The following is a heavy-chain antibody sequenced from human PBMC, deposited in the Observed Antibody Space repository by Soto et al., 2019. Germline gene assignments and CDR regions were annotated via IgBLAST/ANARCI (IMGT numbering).Heavy chain of an antibody. CDR3: AKDPIRVPAAMNYFDY. CDR2: ISYDGSNK. Sequence: QVPLVESGGGVVQPGRSLRLSCAASGFTFSSYGMHWVRQAPGKGLEWVAVISYDGSNKYYADSVKGRFTISRDNSKNTLYLQMNSLRAEDTAVYYCAKDPIRVPAAMNYFDYWGQGTLVTVSS. V-gene: IGHV3-30*18. CDR1: GFTFSSYG. J-gene: IGHJ4*02. D-gene: IGHD2-2*01.